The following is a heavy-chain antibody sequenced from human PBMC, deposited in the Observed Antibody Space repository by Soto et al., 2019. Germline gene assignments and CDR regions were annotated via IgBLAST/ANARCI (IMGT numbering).Heavy chain of an antibody. CDR1: GYSFTSYW. Sequence: PGESLKISCKGSGYSFTSYWISWVRQMPGKGLEWMGIIDSGDSDTRYSPSFQGQVTISADKSISTAYLQWSSLRASDTAMYYCARPLGALQTYSFQYWGQGTLVTVSS. CDR2: IDSGDSDT. J-gene: IGHJ4*01. D-gene: IGHD3-3*02. V-gene: IGHV5-51*01. CDR3: ARPLGALQTYSFQY.